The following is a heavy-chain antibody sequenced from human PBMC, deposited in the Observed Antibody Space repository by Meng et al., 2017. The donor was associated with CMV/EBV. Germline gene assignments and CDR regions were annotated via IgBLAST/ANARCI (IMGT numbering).Heavy chain of an antibody. D-gene: IGHD3-10*01. J-gene: IGHJ6*02. CDR3: AKPPPRGFYGMDV. CDR1: GFTFSSYS. Sequence: GGSLRLSCAASGFTFSSYSMNWVRQAPGKGLEWVSAISGSGGSTYYADSVKGRFTISRDNSKNTLYLQMNSLRAEDTAVYYCAKPPPRGFYGMDVWGQGTTVTVSS. V-gene: IGHV3-23*01. CDR2: ISGSGGST.